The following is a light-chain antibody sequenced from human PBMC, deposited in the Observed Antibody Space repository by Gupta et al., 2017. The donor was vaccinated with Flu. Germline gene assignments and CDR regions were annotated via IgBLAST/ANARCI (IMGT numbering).Light chain of an antibody. CDR1: QGISSW. J-gene: IGKJ5*01. V-gene: IGKV1-5*03. CDR2: LAS. Sequence: PSTLSASVGDRVTITCRASQGISSWLAWYQQKPGSAPNLLMHLASTLESGVPSRFSGSGSGTEFTLTISSLQPDDFATYYCQQDNSSPITFGQGTQLEIK. CDR3: QQDNSSPIT.